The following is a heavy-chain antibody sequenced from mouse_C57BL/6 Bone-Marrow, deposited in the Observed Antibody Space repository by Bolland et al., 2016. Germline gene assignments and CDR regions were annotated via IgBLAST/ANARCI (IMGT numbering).Heavy chain of an antibody. Sequence: IGYIYPRDGSTKYNEKFKGKATLTADKSSSTAYTQLNSLTSEDSAVYFCAIMAFAYWGQGTLV. D-gene: IGHD1-1*02. CDR3: AIMAFAY. J-gene: IGHJ3*01. V-gene: IGHV1-78*01. CDR2: IYPRDGST.